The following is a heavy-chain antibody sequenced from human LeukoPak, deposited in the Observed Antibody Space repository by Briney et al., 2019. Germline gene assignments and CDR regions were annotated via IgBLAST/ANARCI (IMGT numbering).Heavy chain of an antibody. J-gene: IGHJ4*02. CDR1: GYTFTSYY. CDR2: INPSGGST. CDR3: ARTCSGASCYVIY. D-gene: IGHD2-15*01. Sequence: ASVKVSCKASGYTFTSYYMHWVRQAPGQGLEWVGIINPSGGSTSYAQKLQGRVTMTTETSTSTAYMELRSLRSDDTAIYYCARTCSGASCYVIYWGQGTLLTVSS. V-gene: IGHV1-46*01.